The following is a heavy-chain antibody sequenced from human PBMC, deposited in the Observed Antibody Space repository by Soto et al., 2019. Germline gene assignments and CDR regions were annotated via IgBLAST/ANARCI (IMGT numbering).Heavy chain of an antibody. D-gene: IGHD2-15*01. CDR2: ISSSGYI. V-gene: IGHV3-21*01. CDR3: ARECSGGSCYAGMDV. Sequence: EVQLVESGGGLVKPGGSLRLSCAASGFNFNSYTINWVRQAPGKRLEWLSSISSSGYIFSTDSVRGRFTISSDNAKNSVYLQINSLRAEDTAVYFCARECSGGSCYAGMDVWGQGTTVTVSS. J-gene: IGHJ6*02. CDR1: GFNFNSYT.